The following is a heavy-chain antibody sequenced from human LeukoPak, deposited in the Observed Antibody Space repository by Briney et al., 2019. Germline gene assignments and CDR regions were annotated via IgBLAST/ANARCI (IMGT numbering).Heavy chain of an antibody. V-gene: IGHV1-69*04. Sequence: ASVKVSCKASGGTFSSYAISWVRQAPGQGLEWMGRIIPILGIADYAQKFQGRVTITADKSTSTAYMELSSLRSEDTAVYYCARGRMATTLPDYWGQGTLVTVSS. CDR3: ARGRMATTLPDY. CDR1: GGTFSSYA. J-gene: IGHJ4*02. D-gene: IGHD5-24*01. CDR2: IIPILGIA.